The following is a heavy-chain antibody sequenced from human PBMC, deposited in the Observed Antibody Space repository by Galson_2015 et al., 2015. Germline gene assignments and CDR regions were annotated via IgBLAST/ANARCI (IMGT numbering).Heavy chain of an antibody. Sequence: SLRLSCAASGFTFSDYYMSWIRQAPGKGLEWVSYISSSSSYTNYADSVKGRFTISRDNAKNSLYLQMNSLRAEDTAVYYCARVYNWNDWWWFDPWGQGTLFTVSS. CDR1: GFTFSDYY. CDR2: ISSSSSYT. V-gene: IGHV3-11*05. D-gene: IGHD1-1*01. CDR3: ARVYNWNDWWWFDP. J-gene: IGHJ5*02.